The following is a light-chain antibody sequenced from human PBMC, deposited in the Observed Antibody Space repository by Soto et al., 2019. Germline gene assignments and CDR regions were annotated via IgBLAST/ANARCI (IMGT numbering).Light chain of an antibody. V-gene: IGKV1-39*01. J-gene: IGKJ1*01. CDR1: QDIRTS. CDR3: QQTYSDPPWT. Sequence: DIQMTQSPSFLSASVGDRVTITCRASQDIRTSLNWYQQKPGKAPKFLIYVASSLQTGVPPRFSGSGSGTDFTLTISGLXAEDYATYFCQQTYSDPPWTFGQGTKVDIK. CDR2: VAS.